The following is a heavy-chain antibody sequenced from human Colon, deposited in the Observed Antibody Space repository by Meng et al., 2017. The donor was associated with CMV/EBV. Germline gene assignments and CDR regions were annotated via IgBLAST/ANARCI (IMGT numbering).Heavy chain of an antibody. CDR3: ARVGSSGWGLQY. D-gene: IGHD6-19*01. V-gene: IGHV4-31*03. Sequence: HLLESGPGLGKPSETLSLTCTVSGGSISNGGHYWNWIRQRPGKGLEWIGYIYYTGNTYYNPSLKSRVTISADTSKNQLSLNLTSVTAADTAVYYCARVGSSGWGLQYWGQGALVTVSS. CDR2: IYYTGNT. CDR1: GGSISNGGHY. J-gene: IGHJ4*02.